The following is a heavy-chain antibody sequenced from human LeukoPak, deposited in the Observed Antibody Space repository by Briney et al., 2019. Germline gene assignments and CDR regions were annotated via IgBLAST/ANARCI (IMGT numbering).Heavy chain of an antibody. D-gene: IGHD2-2*01. CDR3: ARGSICSSTSCSAYYFDY. CDR2: INHSGST. Sequence: SETLSLTCAVYGGSFSGYYWSWIRQPPGKGLEWIGEINHSGSTNYNPSLKSRGTISVDTSKNQFSLKLSSVTAADTAVYYCARGSICSSTSCSAYYFDYWGQGTLVTVSS. V-gene: IGHV4-34*01. J-gene: IGHJ4*02. CDR1: GGSFSGYY.